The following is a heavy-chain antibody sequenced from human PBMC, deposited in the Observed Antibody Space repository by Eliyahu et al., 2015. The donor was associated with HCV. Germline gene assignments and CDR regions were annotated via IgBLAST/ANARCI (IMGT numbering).Heavy chain of an antibody. J-gene: IGHJ4*02. V-gene: IGHV4-34*01. CDR1: GGSFSGYY. CDR2: INHSGST. D-gene: IGHD2-2*01. CDR3: ARAGTSSQPAARLHFDY. Sequence: QLQQWGAGLLKPSETLSLTCAVYGGSFSGYYWSWIRQPPGKGLEWXGEINHSGSTNYNPSLKSRVTISVDTSKNQFSLKLSSVTAADTAVYYCARAGTSSQPAARLHFDYWGQGTLVTVSS.